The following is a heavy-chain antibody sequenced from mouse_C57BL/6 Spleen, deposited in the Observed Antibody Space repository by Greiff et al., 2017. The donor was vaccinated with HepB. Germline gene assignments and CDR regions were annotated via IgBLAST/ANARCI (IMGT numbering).Heavy chain of an antibody. CDR3: ARDYGSIYWYFDV. V-gene: IGHV5-17*01. Sequence: EVKLVESGGGLVKPGGSLKLSCAASGFTFSDYGMHWVRQAPEKGLEWVAYISSGSSTIYYADTVKGRFTISRDNAKNTLFLQMTSLRSEDTAMYYCARDYGSIYWYFDVWGTGTTVTVSS. CDR1: GFTFSDYG. J-gene: IGHJ1*03. D-gene: IGHD1-1*01. CDR2: ISSGSSTI.